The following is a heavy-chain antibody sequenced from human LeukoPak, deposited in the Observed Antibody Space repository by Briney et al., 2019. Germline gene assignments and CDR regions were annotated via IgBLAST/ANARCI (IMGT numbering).Heavy chain of an antibody. CDR1: GFTFSSYG. CDR2: IRYDGSNK. V-gene: IGHV3-30*02. Sequence: PGGSLRLSCAASGFTFSSYGMHWVRQAPGKGLEWVAFIRYDGSNKYYADSVKGRFTISRDNSKNTLYLQTSSLRAEDTAVYYCAKDSRYDYVWGSYRYGYNWFDPWGQGTLVTVSS. D-gene: IGHD3-16*02. J-gene: IGHJ5*02. CDR3: AKDSRYDYVWGSYRYGYNWFDP.